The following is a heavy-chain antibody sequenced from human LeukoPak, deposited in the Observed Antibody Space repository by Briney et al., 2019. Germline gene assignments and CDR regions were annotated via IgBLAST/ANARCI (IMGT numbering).Heavy chain of an antibody. CDR2: IIPILGIA. D-gene: IGHD5-18*01. CDR3: ARDNTAMAFDY. V-gene: IGHV1-69*04. Sequence: ASVKVSCKASGYTFTSYGISWVRQAPGQGLEWMGRIIPILGIANYAQKFQGRVTITADKSTSTAYMELSSLRSEDTAVYYCARDNTAMAFDYWGQGTLVTVSS. J-gene: IGHJ4*02. CDR1: GYTFTSYG.